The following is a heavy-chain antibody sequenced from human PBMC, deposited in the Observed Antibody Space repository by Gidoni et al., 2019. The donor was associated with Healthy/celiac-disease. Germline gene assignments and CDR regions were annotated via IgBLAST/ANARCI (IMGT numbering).Heavy chain of an antibody. V-gene: IGHV1-3*01. CDR3: ASRDCSGGSCYSFFDY. D-gene: IGHD2-15*01. J-gene: IGHJ4*02. CDR2: GNT. Sequence: GNTKYSQKFQGRVTITRDTSASTAYMELSSLRSEDTAVYYCASRDCSGGSCYSFFDYWGQGTLVTVSS.